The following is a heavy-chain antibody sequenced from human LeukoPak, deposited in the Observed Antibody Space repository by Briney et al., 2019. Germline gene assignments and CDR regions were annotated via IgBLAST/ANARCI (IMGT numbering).Heavy chain of an antibody. CDR3: ARHVYSNTDYYYYMDV. CDR1: GGSISSSSYY. D-gene: IGHD4-11*01. Sequence: SETLSLTCTVSGGSISSSSYYWGWIRQPPGKGLEWIGSIYYSGSTYYNPSLKSRVTISVDTSKNQFSLKLSSVTAADTAVYYCARHVYSNTDYYYYMDVWGKGTTVTVSS. CDR2: IYYSGST. V-gene: IGHV4-39*01. J-gene: IGHJ6*03.